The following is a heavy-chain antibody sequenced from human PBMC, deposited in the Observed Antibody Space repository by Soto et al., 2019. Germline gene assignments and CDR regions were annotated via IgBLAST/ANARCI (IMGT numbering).Heavy chain of an antibody. J-gene: IGHJ3*02. CDR2: IYPGDSDT. Sequence: IWWSGAGGRCVNYWGGWMLKIHGKGLEWMGIIYPGDSDTRYSPSFQGQVTISADKSISTAYLQWSSLKASDTAMYYRASLGGDYYDSSGYYRYAFDIWGQGTMVTVS. V-gene: IGHV5-51*01. CDR3: ASLGGDYYDSSGYYRYAFDI. CDR1: GGRCVNYW. D-gene: IGHD3-22*01.